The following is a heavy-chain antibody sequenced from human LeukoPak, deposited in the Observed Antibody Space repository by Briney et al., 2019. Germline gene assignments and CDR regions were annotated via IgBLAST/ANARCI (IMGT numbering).Heavy chain of an antibody. Sequence: GASVKVSCKASGGTFSSYAISWVRQAPGQGLEWMGGIIPIFGTANYAQKFQGRVTITADESTSTAYMELSSLRSEDTAVYYCARAEYCSSTSCYSWFDPWGQGTLVTVSS. CDR1: GGTFSSYA. V-gene: IGHV1-69*13. J-gene: IGHJ5*02. CDR2: IIPIFGTA. D-gene: IGHD2-2*01. CDR3: ARAEYCSSTSCYSWFDP.